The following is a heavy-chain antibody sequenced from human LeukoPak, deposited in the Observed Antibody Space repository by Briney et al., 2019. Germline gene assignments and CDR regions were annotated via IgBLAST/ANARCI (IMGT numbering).Heavy chain of an antibody. CDR2: ISAYSGHT. CDR1: GYTFTSYR. J-gene: IGHJ4*02. D-gene: IGHD2-15*01. Sequence: ASVKVSCKASGYTFTSYRISWLRQAPGQGLEWMGWISAYSGHTSYAQRLQGRVTMTTDTSTSTAYTELRSLTSDDTAVYYCARDWDCSDGSCYCDYWGQGTLVTVSS. V-gene: IGHV1-18*01. CDR3: ARDWDCSDGSCYCDY.